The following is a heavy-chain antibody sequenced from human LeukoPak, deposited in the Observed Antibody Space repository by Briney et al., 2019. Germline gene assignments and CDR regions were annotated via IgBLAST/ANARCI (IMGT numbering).Heavy chain of an antibody. CDR3: ARDNPKQWELLAWDYYYGMDV. V-gene: IGHV1-2*02. Sequence: GASVKVSCKASGYTFTGYYMRWVRQAPGQGLEWMGWINPNSGGTNYAQKFQGRVTMTRDTSISTAYMELSRLRSDDTAVYYCARDNPKQWELLAWDYYYGMDVWGQGTTVTVSS. D-gene: IGHD1-26*01. J-gene: IGHJ6*02. CDR2: INPNSGGT. CDR1: GYTFTGYY.